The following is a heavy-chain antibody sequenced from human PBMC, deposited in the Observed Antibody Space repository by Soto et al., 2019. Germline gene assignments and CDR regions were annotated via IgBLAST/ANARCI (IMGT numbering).Heavy chain of an antibody. V-gene: IGHV4-39*01. CDR1: GGSISSSSYY. J-gene: IGHJ6*02. D-gene: IGHD6-13*01. CDR2: IYYSGST. CDR3: ASGYSSSWYGYYYYGMDV. Sequence: SETLSLTCTVSGGSISSSSYYWGWIRQPPGKGLEWIGSIYYSGSTYYNPSLKSRVTISVDTSKNQFSLKLSSVTAADTAVYYCASGYSSSWYGYYYYGMDVWGQGTTVTVS.